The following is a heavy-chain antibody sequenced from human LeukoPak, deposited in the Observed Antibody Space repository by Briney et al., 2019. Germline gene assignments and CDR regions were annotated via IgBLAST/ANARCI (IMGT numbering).Heavy chain of an antibody. CDR1: GYTFTSYG. V-gene: IGHV1-18*01. CDR2: ISAYNGNA. J-gene: IGHJ6*02. CDR3: ARGLGYCSSTSCQNYYYYGMDV. D-gene: IGHD2-2*01. Sequence: ASVKVSCKASGYTFTSYGISWGRQAPGQGLEWMGWISAYNGNANYAQKLQGRVTMTTDTSTSTAYMELRSLRSDDTAVYYCARGLGYCSSTSCQNYYYYGMDVWGQGTTVTVSS.